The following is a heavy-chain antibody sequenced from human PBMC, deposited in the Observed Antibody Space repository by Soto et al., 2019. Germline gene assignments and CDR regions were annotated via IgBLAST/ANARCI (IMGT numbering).Heavy chain of an antibody. D-gene: IGHD1-7*01. Sequence: QVQLQESGPGLVRPSETLSLTCTVSGGSISSYRWSWIRQPAGKGLEWIGRLNTYGNTHYNPSLKSRVPVSVDTSRNQFFLTLRSVTAADSAVYHCGRESGETWDYEASWGQGTPVTVSS. V-gene: IGHV4-4*07. CDR2: LNTYGNT. CDR3: GRESGETWDYEAS. CDR1: GGSISSYR. J-gene: IGHJ5*02.